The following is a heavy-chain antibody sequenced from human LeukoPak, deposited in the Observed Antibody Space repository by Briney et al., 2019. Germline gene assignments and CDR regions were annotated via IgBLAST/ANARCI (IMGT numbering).Heavy chain of an antibody. CDR2: IYYTGST. CDR3: ARGPYSYDSSGAFDI. Sequence: KPSETLSLTCTVSGGSISSSSYYWGWIRQPPGKGLEWIGNIYYTGSTYYNPSLKSRVTISVETSKNQFSLKLSSVTAADTAVYFCARGPYSYDSSGAFDIWGQGTMVTVSS. CDR1: GGSISSSSYY. J-gene: IGHJ3*02. D-gene: IGHD3-22*01. V-gene: IGHV4-39*01.